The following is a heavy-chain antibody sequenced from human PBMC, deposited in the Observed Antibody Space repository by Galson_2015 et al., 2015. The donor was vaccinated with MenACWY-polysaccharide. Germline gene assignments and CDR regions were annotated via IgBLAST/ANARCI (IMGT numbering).Heavy chain of an antibody. CDR3: ARVLKGIVRATSDY. D-gene: IGHD1-26*01. Sequence: SLRLSCAASGFTFSSYSMNWVRQAPGKGLEWVSYISSRSTIYYADSVKGRFTISRDNAKNSLYLQMNSLRDEDTAVYYCARVLKGIVRATSDYWGQGTLVTVSS. CDR2: ISSRSTI. CDR1: GFTFSSYS. V-gene: IGHV3-48*02. J-gene: IGHJ4*02.